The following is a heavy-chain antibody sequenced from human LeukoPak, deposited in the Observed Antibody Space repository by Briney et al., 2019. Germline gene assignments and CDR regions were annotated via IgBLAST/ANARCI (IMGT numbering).Heavy chain of an antibody. V-gene: IGHV3-7*03. CDR3: TTQLTIVRGTRKHFDY. J-gene: IGHJ4*02. D-gene: IGHD3-10*01. Sequence: PGGSLRLSCAASGFTFSTYWMSWVRQAPGKGPEWVANIKQDGSEIYYVDSVKGRFTISRDNAKNSLYLQMNSLETEDTAVYYCTTQLTIVRGTRKHFDYWGQGTLVTVSS. CDR2: IKQDGSEI. CDR1: GFTFSTYW.